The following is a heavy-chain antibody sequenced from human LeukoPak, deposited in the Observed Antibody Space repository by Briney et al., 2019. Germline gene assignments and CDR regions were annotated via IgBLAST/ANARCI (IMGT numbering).Heavy chain of an antibody. Sequence: GGSLRLSCAASGFTFSSYAMSWVRQAPGKGLEWVSAISGSGGSTYYADSAKGRFTISRDNSKNTLYLQMNSLRAEDTAVYYCAKVSRITMIVVVIDYFDYWGQGTLVAVSS. CDR1: GFTFSSYA. V-gene: IGHV3-23*01. D-gene: IGHD3-22*01. CDR2: ISGSGGST. J-gene: IGHJ4*02. CDR3: AKVSRITMIVVVIDYFDY.